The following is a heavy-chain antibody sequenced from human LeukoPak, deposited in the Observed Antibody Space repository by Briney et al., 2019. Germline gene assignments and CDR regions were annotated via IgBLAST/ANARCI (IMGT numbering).Heavy chain of an antibody. V-gene: IGHV1-2*02. D-gene: IGHD5-18*01. Sequence: GASVKVSCKASGYTFTGYYMHWVRQAPGQGLEWMGWINPNSGGTNYAQKFQGRVTMTRDTSISTACMELSRLRSDDTAVYYCARDRSYWGYGHKGSYYYYGMDVWGQGTTVTVSS. J-gene: IGHJ6*02. CDR2: INPNSGGT. CDR1: GYTFTGYY. CDR3: ARDRSYWGYGHKGSYYYYGMDV.